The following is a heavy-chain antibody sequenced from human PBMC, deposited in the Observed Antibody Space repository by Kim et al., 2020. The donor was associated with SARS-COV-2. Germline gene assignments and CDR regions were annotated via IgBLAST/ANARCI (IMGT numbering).Heavy chain of an antibody. D-gene: IGHD3-10*01. CDR2: IYYTGST. Sequence: SETLSLTCTVSGGSISSSNSYWGWIRQPPGKGLEWIGTIYYTGSTHYNPSLKSRVTISVDTSKNQFSLKVSSVTDADTAVYYCASSGITMVRGVISHWGQGTLVTVSS. CDR1: GGSISSSNSY. J-gene: IGHJ4*02. V-gene: IGHV4-39*01. CDR3: ASSGITMVRGVISH.